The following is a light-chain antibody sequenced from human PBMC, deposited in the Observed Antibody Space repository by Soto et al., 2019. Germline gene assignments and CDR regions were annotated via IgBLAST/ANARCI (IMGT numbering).Light chain of an antibody. Sequence: DIQLTQSPSTLSASLWDRVTITCRASQSSSSWLAWYQQKPGKAPKLLIYKASSLESGVPSSVSSRGSGTEFTLTISSLQHDDVATYYCQQYNRYSRTFGQGTKVDIK. CDR2: KAS. V-gene: IGKV1-5*03. CDR3: QQYNRYSRT. CDR1: QSSSSW. J-gene: IGKJ1*01.